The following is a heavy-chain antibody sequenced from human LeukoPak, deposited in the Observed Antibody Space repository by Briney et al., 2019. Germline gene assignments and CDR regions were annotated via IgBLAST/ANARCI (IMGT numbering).Heavy chain of an antibody. CDR2: IIPIFGTA. J-gene: IGHJ3*02. V-gene: IGHV1-69*13. CDR3: ASQDIVVVPAAVHAFDI. CDR1: GGTFSSYA. D-gene: IGHD2-2*01. Sequence: SVRVSCKASGGTFSSYAISWVRQAPGQGLEWMGGIIPIFGTANYAQRFQGRVTITADESTSTAYMELSSLRSEDTAVYYCASQDIVVVPAAVHAFDIWGQGTMVTVSS.